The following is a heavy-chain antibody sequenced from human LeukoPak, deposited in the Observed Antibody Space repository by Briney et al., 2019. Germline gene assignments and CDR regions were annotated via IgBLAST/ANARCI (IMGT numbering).Heavy chain of an antibody. V-gene: IGHV3-23*01. CDR3: TKDLTDFHYYYTDV. J-gene: IGHJ6*03. D-gene: IGHD2-21*02. Sequence: PGGSLRLSCEASGFTFNNYALAWVRQSPGKGLEWVSGITGSGGHTYYPHSVKGRFTISRDNSKNTLYLQMYSLRAEDTAVYYCTKDLTDFHYYYTDVWGKGTTVIVSS. CDR1: GFTFNNYA. CDR2: ITGSGGHT.